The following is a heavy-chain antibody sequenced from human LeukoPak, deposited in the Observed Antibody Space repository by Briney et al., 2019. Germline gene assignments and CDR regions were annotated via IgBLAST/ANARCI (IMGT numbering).Heavy chain of an antibody. J-gene: IGHJ4*02. V-gene: IGHV1-24*01. Sequence: ASVTVSCKVSGYTLTELSMHWVRQAPGKGLEWMGGFDPEDGETIYAQKFQGRVTMTEDTSTDTAYMELSSLRSEDTAVYYCATSQVVYAILDYWGQGTLVTVSS. CDR2: FDPEDGET. D-gene: IGHD2-8*02. CDR3: ATSQVVYAILDY. CDR1: GYTLTELS.